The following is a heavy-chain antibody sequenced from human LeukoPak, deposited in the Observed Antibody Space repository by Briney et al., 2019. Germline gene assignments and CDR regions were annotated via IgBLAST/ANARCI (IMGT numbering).Heavy chain of an antibody. J-gene: IGHJ3*02. V-gene: IGHV3-23*01. CDR3: AKWLLWFGELLIDAFDI. Sequence: GGSPRLSCAASGFTFSNYAMGWVRQAPGKGLEWVSAISGSGGGTYYADSVKGRFTISRDNSKNTLYLQMNSLRAEDTAVYYCAKWLLWFGELLIDAFDIWGQGTMVTVSS. D-gene: IGHD3-10*01. CDR1: GFTFSNYA. CDR2: ISGSGGGT.